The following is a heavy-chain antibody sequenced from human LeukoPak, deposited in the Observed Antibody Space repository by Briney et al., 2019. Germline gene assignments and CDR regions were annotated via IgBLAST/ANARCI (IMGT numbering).Heavy chain of an antibody. V-gene: IGHV3-15*01. D-gene: IGHD5-12*01. CDR2: IKSKTDGGTT. J-gene: IGHJ4*02. CDR3: TTLDGGVDIVAPGGYGYGIYGDY. CDR1: GFTFSNAW. Sequence: GGSLRLSCAASGFTFSNAWMSWVRQAPGKGLEWVGRIKSKTDGGTTDYAAPVKGRFTISRDDSKNTLYLQMNSLKTEDTAVYYCTTLDGGVDIVAPGGYGYGIYGDYWGQGTLVTVSS.